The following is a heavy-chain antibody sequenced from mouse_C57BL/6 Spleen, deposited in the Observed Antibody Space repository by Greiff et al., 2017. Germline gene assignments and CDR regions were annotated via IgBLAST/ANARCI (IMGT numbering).Heavy chain of an antibody. V-gene: IGHV1-69*01. J-gene: IGHJ2*01. D-gene: IGHD2-1*01. CDR1: GYTFTSYW. CDR2: IDPSDSYT. CDR3: ARKNYSTDY. Sequence: QVQLQQPGAELVMPGASVKLSCKASGYTFTSYWMHWVKQRPGQGLEWIGEIDPSDSYTNYNQKFKGKSTLTVDKSSSTASMQLSSLPSEDSAVXSGARKNYSTDYWGQGTTLTVSS.